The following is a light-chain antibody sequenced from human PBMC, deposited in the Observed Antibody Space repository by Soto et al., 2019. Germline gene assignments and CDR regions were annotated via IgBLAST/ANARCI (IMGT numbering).Light chain of an antibody. CDR2: GAS. V-gene: IGKV3-15*01. Sequence: EIVMTQSPATLSVSPGERATLSCRASQSVSSNLAWYQQKPGQAPRLLIYGASTRATGIPARFSGSGSGTKFTLTICSLQSEDFAVYYCQQYNNWPQWTFCQGTKVDIK. CDR3: QQYNNWPQWT. CDR1: QSVSSN. J-gene: IGKJ1*01.